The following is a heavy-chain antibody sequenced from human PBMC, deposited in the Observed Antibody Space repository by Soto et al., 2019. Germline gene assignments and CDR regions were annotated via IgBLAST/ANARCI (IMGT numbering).Heavy chain of an antibody. Sequence: GASVKVSCKASGYTFTSYGISWVRQAPGQGLEWMGWISAYNGNTNYAQKLQGRVTMTTDTSTSTTFMELRSLRSDDTAVYYCARDWCSGGSCSGFDAYWGQGTLVIGSS. CDR2: ISAYNGNT. J-gene: IGHJ4*02. D-gene: IGHD2-15*01. V-gene: IGHV1-18*01. CDR1: GYTFTSYG. CDR3: ARDWCSGGSCSGFDAY.